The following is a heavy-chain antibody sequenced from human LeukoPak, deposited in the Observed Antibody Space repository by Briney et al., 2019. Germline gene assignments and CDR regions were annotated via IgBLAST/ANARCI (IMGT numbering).Heavy chain of an antibody. CDR1: GYTFTGYY. CDR3: ATVVFKAPRTNWLDP. V-gene: IGHV1-24*01. D-gene: IGHD1-1*01. Sequence: ASVKVSCKASGYTFTGYYMHWVRQAPGKGLEWMGGFDPEDGETIYAQKFQGRVTMTEDTSTDTAYMELSSLRSEDTAVYYCATVVFKAPRTNWLDPWGQGTLVTVSS. J-gene: IGHJ5*02. CDR2: FDPEDGET.